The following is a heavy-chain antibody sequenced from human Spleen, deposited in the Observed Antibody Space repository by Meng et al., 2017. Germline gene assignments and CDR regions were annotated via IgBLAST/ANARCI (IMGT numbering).Heavy chain of an antibody. J-gene: IGHJ1*01. Sequence: SETLSLTCAVYGGSFSGYFWSWIRQPPGKGLEWIGEISHTGGSNYNPSLKSRVTISIDMSKNQFSLKLSSVTAADTAVYFCARLYSSSLNAAEYFQHWGQGTLVTVSS. CDR3: ARLYSSSLNAAEYFQH. CDR1: GGSFSGYF. CDR2: ISHTGGS. D-gene: IGHD6-19*01. V-gene: IGHV4-34*01.